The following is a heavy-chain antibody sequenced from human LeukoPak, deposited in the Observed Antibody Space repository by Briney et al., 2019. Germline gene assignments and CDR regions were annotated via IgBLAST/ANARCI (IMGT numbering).Heavy chain of an antibody. Sequence: PGRSLRLSCAASGFTFDDYAMHWVRQARGKGLEWVSGISWNSGSIGYADSVKGRFTISRDNAKNSLYLQMNSLRAEDTALYYCAKDRGAYYYDSSGLFDYWGQGTLVTVSS. CDR2: ISWNSGSI. CDR1: GFTFDDYA. D-gene: IGHD3-22*01. J-gene: IGHJ4*02. V-gene: IGHV3-9*01. CDR3: AKDRGAYYYDSSGLFDY.